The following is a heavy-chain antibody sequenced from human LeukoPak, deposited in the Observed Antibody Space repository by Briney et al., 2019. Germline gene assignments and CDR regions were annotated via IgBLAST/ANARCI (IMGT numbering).Heavy chain of an antibody. CDR1: GFTLSSYS. CDR2: ISSSSSYI. J-gene: IGHJ3*02. D-gene: IGHD4-11*01. CDR3: ARGYSNYGYVFDI. V-gene: IGHV3-21*01. Sequence: GGSLRLSCAASGFTLSSYSMNWVRQAPGKGLEWVSSISSSSSYIYSADSVKGRFTISRDNAKNSLYLQMNSLRAEDTAPYYCARGYSNYGYVFDIWGQGTTVTVSS.